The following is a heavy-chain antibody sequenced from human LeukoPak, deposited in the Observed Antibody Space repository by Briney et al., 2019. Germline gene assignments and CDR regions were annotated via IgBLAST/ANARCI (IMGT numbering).Heavy chain of an antibody. CDR1: GFTVSSTY. D-gene: IGHD6-19*01. V-gene: IGHV3-53*01. CDR2: IYTGGTT. Sequence: GGSLRLSWAATGFTVSSTYMSWVRQPAGKGLEWVSVIYTGGTTFYADSVKGRFTISRDNSKNTLYLQMNSLRADDTAVYYCTKLKGWYREGYFDYWGQGTLVTVSS. J-gene: IGHJ4*02. CDR3: TKLKGWYREGYFDY.